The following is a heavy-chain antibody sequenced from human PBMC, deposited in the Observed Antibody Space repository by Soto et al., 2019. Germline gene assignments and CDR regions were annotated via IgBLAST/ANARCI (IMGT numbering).Heavy chain of an antibody. CDR2: INPGTGNT. V-gene: IGHV1-3*01. J-gene: IGHJ3*02. CDR3: XXXXXXXXRILAFDI. Sequence: QVQLVQSGAEVKKPGASVKVSCKASGYTFTSYALHWVRQAPGQRLEWMGWINPGTGNTVYSQKFQARVTITRDTXXXXXXXXXXXXXXXXXXXXXXXXXXXXXXRILAFDIWGLGTMVTVAS. CDR1: GYTFTSYA.